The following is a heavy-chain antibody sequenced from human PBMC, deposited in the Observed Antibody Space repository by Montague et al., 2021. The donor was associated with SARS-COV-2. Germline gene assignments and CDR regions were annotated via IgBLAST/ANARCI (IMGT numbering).Heavy chain of an antibody. CDR3: AREAAAAYYYYYYMDV. J-gene: IGHJ6*03. Sequence: TLSLTCTVSGGSISSGSYYWSWIRQPAGKGLEWIGRIYTSGSTNYNPSLKSRVTISVDTSKNQFSLKLSSVTTADTAVYYCAREAAAAYYYYYYMDVWAKGPRSPSP. CDR1: GGSISSGSYY. D-gene: IGHD6-13*01. V-gene: IGHV4-61*02. CDR2: IYTSGST.